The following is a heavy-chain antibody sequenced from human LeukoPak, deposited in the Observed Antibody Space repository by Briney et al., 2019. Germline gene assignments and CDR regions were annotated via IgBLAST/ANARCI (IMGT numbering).Heavy chain of an antibody. CDR3: ARDRAGGSCQE. CDR1: GYTFTNFG. V-gene: IGHV1-18*01. D-gene: IGHD2-15*01. CDR2: ISAYSGHT. Sequence: ASVKVSCKASGYTFTNFGITWVRQAPGQGLEWMGWISAYSGHTNYAQKLQGRVTMTTDTSTSTAYMGLRSLRSDDTAVYYCARDRAGGSCQEWGQGTLVTVSS. J-gene: IGHJ4*02.